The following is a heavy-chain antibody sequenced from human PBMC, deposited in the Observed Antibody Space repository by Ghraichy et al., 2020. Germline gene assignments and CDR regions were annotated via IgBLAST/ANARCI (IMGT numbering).Heavy chain of an antibody. CDR3: ARGDDFWSGYSSFDY. CDR2: IYYSGST. Sequence: SETLSLTCTVSGGSISSSSYYWGWIRQPPGKGLEWIVSIYYSGSTYYNPSLKSRVTISVDTSKNQFSLKLSSVTAADTAVYYCARGDDFWSGYSSFDYWGQGTLVTVSS. J-gene: IGHJ4*02. CDR1: GGSISSSSYY. D-gene: IGHD3-3*01. V-gene: IGHV4-39*07.